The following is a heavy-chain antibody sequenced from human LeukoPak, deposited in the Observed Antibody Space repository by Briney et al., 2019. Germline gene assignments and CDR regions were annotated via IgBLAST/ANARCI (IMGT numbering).Heavy chain of an antibody. CDR2: ITGSGGDT. D-gene: IGHD2-15*01. V-gene: IGHV3-23*01. CDR1: GFTFSNYA. J-gene: IGHJ4*02. CDR3: TKGSASSRPYFLDY. Sequence: PGESLRLSCGASGFTFSNYAMTWVRQAPGKGLEWVSSITGSGGDTYHADSVKGRFTISRDNSKNTLYLQMNSLRAEDTALYYCTKGSASSRPYFLDYWGQGILVTVSS.